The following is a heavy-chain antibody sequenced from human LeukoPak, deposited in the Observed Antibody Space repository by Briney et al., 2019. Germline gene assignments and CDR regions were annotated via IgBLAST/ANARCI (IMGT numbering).Heavy chain of an antibody. CDR1: GFTFSSYG. CDR2: ISGSGGST. Sequence: PGGSLRLSCAASGFTFSSYGMHWVRQAPGKGLEWVSAISGSGGSTYYADSVKGRFTISRDNSKNTLYLQMNSLRAEDTAVYYCAKDNCSGGSCDFDYWGQGTLVTVSS. V-gene: IGHV3-23*01. CDR3: AKDNCSGGSCDFDY. J-gene: IGHJ4*02. D-gene: IGHD2-15*01.